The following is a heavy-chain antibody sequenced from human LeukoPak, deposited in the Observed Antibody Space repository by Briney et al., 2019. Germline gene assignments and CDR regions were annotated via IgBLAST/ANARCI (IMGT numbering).Heavy chain of an antibody. CDR3: ARGSTRNDAFDI. CDR2: ISSNGGST. CDR1: GFTFSSYA. Sequence: PGWALRLSCAASGFTFSSYAMHWVRQAPGTGLEYVSAISSNGGSTYYANSVKGRFTISRDNSKNTLYLQMGSLRAEDMAVYYCARGSTRNDAFDIWGQGTMVTVSS. J-gene: IGHJ3*02. D-gene: IGHD2-2*01. V-gene: IGHV3-64*01.